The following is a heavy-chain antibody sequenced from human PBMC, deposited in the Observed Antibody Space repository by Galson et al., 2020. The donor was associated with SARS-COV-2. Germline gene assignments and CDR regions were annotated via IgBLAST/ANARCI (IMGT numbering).Heavy chain of an antibody. V-gene: IGHV3-30-3*01. CDR3: ARGGSGSDDINKRYFYYGMDV. J-gene: IGHJ6*02. CDR1: GFTFSSYA. Sequence: TGGSLRLSCTASGFTFSSYAVHWVRQAPGKGLEWVAVISYDGDNKYYSYSVMGRFTISRDNPKSTLYLEMSSLRPEDTAVYFCARGGSGSDDINKRYFYYGMDVWGQGTTVTVSS. D-gene: IGHD3-10*01. CDR2: ISYDGDNK.